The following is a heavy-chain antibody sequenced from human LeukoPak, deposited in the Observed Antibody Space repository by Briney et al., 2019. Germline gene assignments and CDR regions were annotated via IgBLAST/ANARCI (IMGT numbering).Heavy chain of an antibody. CDR2: ITISGSTI. D-gene: IGHD6-19*01. Sequence: GGSLRLSCAASGFTFDHYAMSWIRQAPGKGLEWVSYITISGSTINYADSVKGRFTISRDNAKNSLYLQMSSLRAEDTAVYYCAKETLYSSGWYDYWGQGTLVTVSS. V-gene: IGHV3-11*01. J-gene: IGHJ4*02. CDR1: GFTFDHYA. CDR3: AKETLYSSGWYDY.